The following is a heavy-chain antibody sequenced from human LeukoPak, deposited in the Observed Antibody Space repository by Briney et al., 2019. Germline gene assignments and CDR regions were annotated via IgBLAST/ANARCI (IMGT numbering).Heavy chain of an antibody. J-gene: IGHJ4*02. CDR3: VRRYYSSYFDY. CDR1: GFTFSSYS. Sequence: PGGSLRLSCAASGFTFSSYSMNWFRQAPGKGLEWVSYISSSSTIYYADSVKGRFTISRDNAKNSLYLQMNSLRAEDTAVYYCVRRYYSSYFDYWGQGTLVTVSS. D-gene: IGHD3-10*01. CDR2: ISSSSTI. V-gene: IGHV3-48*01.